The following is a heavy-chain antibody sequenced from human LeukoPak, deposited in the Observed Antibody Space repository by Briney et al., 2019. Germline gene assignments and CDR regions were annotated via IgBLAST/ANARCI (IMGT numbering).Heavy chain of an antibody. J-gene: IGHJ4*02. D-gene: IGHD3-16*02. V-gene: IGHV4-59*11. CDR2: ISYSGST. CDR3: ARGHYVWGSYPPFDY. Sequence: LQTLSLLSSIPVLSISRHYWSWLRHPPGKALHLSGYISYSGSTSYNPSLSSRVTVSIDTSKDEFSLKLSSVTAADTAVYYCARGHYVWGSYPPFDYWGQGTLVTVSS. CDR1: VLSISRHY.